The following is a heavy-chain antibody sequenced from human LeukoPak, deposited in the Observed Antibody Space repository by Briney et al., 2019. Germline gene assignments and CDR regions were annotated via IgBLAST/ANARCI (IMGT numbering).Heavy chain of an antibody. J-gene: IGHJ4*02. CDR1: GFTFDDYA. CDR3: AKGQWELLPGLDFDY. D-gene: IGHD1-26*01. CDR2: ISWNSGSI. Sequence: GRSLRLSCAASGFTFDDYAMHWVRQAPGKGLEWVSGISWNSGSIGYADSVKGRFTISRDNAKNSLYLQMNSPRAEDTALYYCAKGQWELLPGLDFDYWGQGTLVTVSS. V-gene: IGHV3-9*01.